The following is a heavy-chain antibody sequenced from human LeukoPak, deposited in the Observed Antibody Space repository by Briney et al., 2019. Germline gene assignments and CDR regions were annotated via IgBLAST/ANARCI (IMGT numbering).Heavy chain of an antibody. CDR3: AGAYTSCSFED. CDR1: GDSISSYY. Sequence: SETLTLTCTVSGDSISSYYWSWIRQPPGKGLEWVGYIYCSGSTNYNPSLKSRVTISLHTTKLQLSLKLSSAAAAAASVYYCAGAYTSCSFEDWGHRALVT. D-gene: IGHD2-2*02. J-gene: IGHJ4*01. V-gene: IGHV4-59*01. CDR2: IYCSGST.